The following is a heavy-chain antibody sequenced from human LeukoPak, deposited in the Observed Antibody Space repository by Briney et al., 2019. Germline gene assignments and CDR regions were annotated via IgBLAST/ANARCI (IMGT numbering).Heavy chain of an antibody. V-gene: IGHV4-61*02. D-gene: IGHD6-19*01. CDR3: ARVIAVAGTGDYYFDY. J-gene: IGHJ4*02. CDR2: IYTSGST. CDR1: GGSISSGSDY. Sequence: SQTLSLTCTVSGGSISSGSDYWSWIRQPAGKGLEWIGRIYTSGSTNYNPSLKSRVTISVDTSKNQFSLKLSSVTAADPAVYYCARVIAVAGTGDYYFDYWGQGTLVTVSS.